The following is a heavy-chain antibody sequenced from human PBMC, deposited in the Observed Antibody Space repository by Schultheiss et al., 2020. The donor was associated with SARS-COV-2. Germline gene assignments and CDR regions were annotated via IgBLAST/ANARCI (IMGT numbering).Heavy chain of an antibody. J-gene: IGHJ4*02. Sequence: SETLSLTCTVSGGSISSGDYYWSWIRQPPGRGLEWIGYIHNGGNTKYNPPLKSRVTISLDTPKNQFSLELASVTAADTAVYYCARVAISSSFQYQFDSWSQGTLVTVSS. V-gene: IGHV4-61*08. CDR3: ARVAISSSFQYQFDS. CDR2: IHNGGNT. CDR1: GGSISSGDYY. D-gene: IGHD2-2*01.